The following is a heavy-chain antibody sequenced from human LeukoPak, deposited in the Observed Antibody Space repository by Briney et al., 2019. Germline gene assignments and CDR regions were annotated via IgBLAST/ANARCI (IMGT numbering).Heavy chain of an antibody. D-gene: IGHD5-18*01. V-gene: IGHV3-48*04. Sequence: PGGSLRLSCAASGFTFSSYAMSWVRQAPGKGLEWVSYISSSGSTIYYADSVKGRFTISRDNAKNSLYLQMNSLRAEDTAVYYCAIGYSYGSAFDIWGQGTMVTVSS. J-gene: IGHJ3*02. CDR1: GFTFSSYA. CDR2: ISSSGSTI. CDR3: AIGYSYGSAFDI.